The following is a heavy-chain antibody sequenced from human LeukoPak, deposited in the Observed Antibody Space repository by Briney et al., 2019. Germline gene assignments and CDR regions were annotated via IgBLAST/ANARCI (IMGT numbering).Heavy chain of an antibody. Sequence: SQTLSLTCTVSGGSISSGGYYWSWIRQPPGKGLEWIGYIYHSGSTYYNLSLKSRVTISVERSKNQFSLKLSAVTAADTAVYYCARRTTATHDAFDIWGQGTMVTVSS. J-gene: IGHJ3*02. CDR1: GGSISSGGYY. D-gene: IGHD4-17*01. V-gene: IGHV4-30-2*01. CDR3: ARRTTATHDAFDI. CDR2: IYHSGST.